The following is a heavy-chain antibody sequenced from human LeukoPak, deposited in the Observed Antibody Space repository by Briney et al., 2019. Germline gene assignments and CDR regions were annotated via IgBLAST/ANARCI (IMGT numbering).Heavy chain of an antibody. Sequence: EASVKVSCKASGYTFTSYGISWVRQAPGQGREWMGWISAYNGNTNYAQKLQGRVTMTTDTSTSTAYMELRSLRSDDTAVYYCARVGNTMVRGVIINNYYYYYMDVWGKGTTVTISS. V-gene: IGHV1-18*01. CDR1: GYTFTSYG. CDR3: ARVGNTMVRGVIINNYYYYYMDV. J-gene: IGHJ6*03. CDR2: ISAYNGNT. D-gene: IGHD3-10*01.